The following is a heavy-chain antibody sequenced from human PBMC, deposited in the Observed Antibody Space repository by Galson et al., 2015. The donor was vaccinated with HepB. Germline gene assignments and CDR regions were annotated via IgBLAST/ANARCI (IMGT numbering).Heavy chain of an antibody. CDR3: AKGENYYGSGSSRNYFDY. Sequence: SLRLSCAASGFTFSSYAMSWVRQAPGKGLEWVSAISGSGGSTYYADSVKGRFTISRDNSKNTLYLRMNSLRAEDTAVYYCAKGENYYGSGSSRNYFDYWGQGTLVTVSS. D-gene: IGHD3-10*01. J-gene: IGHJ4*02. CDR2: ISGSGGST. CDR1: GFTFSSYA. V-gene: IGHV3-23*01.